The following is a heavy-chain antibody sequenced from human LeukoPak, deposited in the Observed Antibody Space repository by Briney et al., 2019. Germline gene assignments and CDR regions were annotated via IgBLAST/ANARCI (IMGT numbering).Heavy chain of an antibody. J-gene: IGHJ4*02. V-gene: IGHV1-24*01. CDR3: ARSGRGTYFYFDL. Sequence: ASVKVSCKVSGYTLTELSMHWVRQAPGKGLEWMGGFDPEDGETIYAQKFQGRVTMTEDTSTDTAYLDLTKLRIDDTAVYFCARSGRGTYFYFDLWGQGTLVTVSS. CDR1: GYTLTELS. D-gene: IGHD1-26*01. CDR2: FDPEDGET.